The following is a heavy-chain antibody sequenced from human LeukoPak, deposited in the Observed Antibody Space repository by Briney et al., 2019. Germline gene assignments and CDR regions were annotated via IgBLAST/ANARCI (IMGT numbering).Heavy chain of an antibody. V-gene: IGHV1-2*02. D-gene: IGHD1-26*01. CDR1: GYTSTGYY. Sequence: ASVKVSCKASGYTSTGYYMHWVRQAPGQGLEWMGWINPNSGGTNYAQKFQGRVTMTRDTSISTAYMELSRLRSDDTAVYYCAREENPAKVGATMGYWGQGTLVTVSS. CDR2: INPNSGGT. J-gene: IGHJ4*02. CDR3: AREENPAKVGATMGY.